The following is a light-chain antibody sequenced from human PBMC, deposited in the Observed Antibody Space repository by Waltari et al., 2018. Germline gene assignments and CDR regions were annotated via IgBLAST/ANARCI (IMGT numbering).Light chain of an antibody. J-gene: IGKJ3*01. V-gene: IGKV1-33*01. CDR3: QQFELDPFT. CDR2: DAS. CDR1: QDTNIY. Sequence: DIQMTQSPSSLSASVGDRVTITCQASQDTNIYLNWYQQKPGTAPKLLIYDASSLETGFPSRFSGSGSGTHFTFTISSLQPEDVATYYCQQFELDPFTFGPGTKVEIK.